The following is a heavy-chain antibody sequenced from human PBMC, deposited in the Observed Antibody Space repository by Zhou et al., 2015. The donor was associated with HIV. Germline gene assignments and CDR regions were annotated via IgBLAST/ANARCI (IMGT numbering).Heavy chain of an antibody. CDR3: AYADVSSSWEHFQH. V-gene: IGHV1-69*01. J-gene: IGHJ1*01. D-gene: IGHD6-13*01. CDR2: IIPIFGTA. Sequence: QVQLVQSGAEVKKPGSSVKVSCKASGGTFSSDGITWVRQAPGQGLEWMGGIIPIFGTANYAQKFQGRVTITADESTSTAYMELSSLRSEDTAVYYCAYADVSSSWEHFQHWGQGTLVTVSS. CDR1: GGTFSSDG.